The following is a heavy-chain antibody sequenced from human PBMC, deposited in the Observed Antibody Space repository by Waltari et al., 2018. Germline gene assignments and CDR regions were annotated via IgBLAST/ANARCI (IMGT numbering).Heavy chain of an antibody. D-gene: IGHD6-25*01. Sequence: QVTLKESGPALVKPTQTLTLTCTFSGFSLSTSDMGVGWIRQPSRKTLEWLAHIYWDDDKRDSSSLKSRLTISKDTSKNQVVLTMTNMDPVDTATYYCARSRYSSGWTHFDYWGQGVLVTVSS. CDR3: ARSRYSSGWTHFDY. J-gene: IGHJ4*02. CDR2: IYWDDDK. V-gene: IGHV2-5*02. CDR1: GFSLSTSDMG.